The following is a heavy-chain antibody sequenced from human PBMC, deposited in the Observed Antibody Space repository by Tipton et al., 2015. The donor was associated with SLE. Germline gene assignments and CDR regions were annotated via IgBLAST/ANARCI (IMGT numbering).Heavy chain of an antibody. CDR1: GFTFSSYE. CDR3: ARSSSNYDFWSVSRDLDYVDV. CDR2: ISSSGSTI. D-gene: IGHD3-3*01. V-gene: IGHV3-48*03. Sequence: GSLRLSCAASGFTFSSYEMNWVRQAPGKGLEWVSYISSSGSTIYYADSVKGRFTTSRDNAKNSLYLQMNSLRAEDTAVYYCARSSSNYDFWSVSRDLDYVDVWGKGTTVTVSS. J-gene: IGHJ6*03.